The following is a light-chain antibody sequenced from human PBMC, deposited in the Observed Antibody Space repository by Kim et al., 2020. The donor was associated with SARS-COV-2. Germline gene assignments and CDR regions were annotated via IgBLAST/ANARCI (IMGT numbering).Light chain of an antibody. J-gene: IGKJ4*01. CDR1: QGISSR. Sequence: ASVGDRVTITCRASQGISSRLAWYQQKPGTAPKLLIFAASDLQSGVPSRFSGSGSGTDFTLSISSLQPEDSATYYCQQANSFPLTFGGGTKVDIK. V-gene: IGKV1-12*01. CDR2: AAS. CDR3: QQANSFPLT.